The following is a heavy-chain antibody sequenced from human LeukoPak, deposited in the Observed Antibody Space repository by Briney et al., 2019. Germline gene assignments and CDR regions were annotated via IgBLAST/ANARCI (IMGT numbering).Heavy chain of an antibody. Sequence: GGSLRLSCAASGFTFSSYGMHWVRQAPGKGLEWVAVISYDGSNKYYADSVKGRFTISRDNSKNTLYLQMNRLRAEDTPVYNSWEVGRTGVAAAGKRGSNYYYYMDVWGKGTTVTVSS. CDR2: ISYDGSNK. CDR1: GFTFSSYG. J-gene: IGHJ6*03. D-gene: IGHD6-13*01. CDR3: WEVGRTGVAAAGKRGSNYYYYMDV. V-gene: IGHV3-30*03.